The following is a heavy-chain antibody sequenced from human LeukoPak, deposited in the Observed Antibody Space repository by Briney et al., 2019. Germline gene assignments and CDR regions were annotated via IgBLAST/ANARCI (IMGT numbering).Heavy chain of an antibody. CDR3: ARDIGYGLDY. CDR2: IYYSGST. D-gene: IGHD5-12*01. J-gene: IGHJ4*02. V-gene: IGHV4-59*01. Sequence: PSETLSLTCTVPGGSISSYYWSWIRQPPGKGLEWIGYIYYSGSTNYNPSLKSRVTISVDTSKNQFSLKLSSVTAADTAVYYCARDIGYGLDYWGQGTLVTVSS. CDR1: GGSISSYY.